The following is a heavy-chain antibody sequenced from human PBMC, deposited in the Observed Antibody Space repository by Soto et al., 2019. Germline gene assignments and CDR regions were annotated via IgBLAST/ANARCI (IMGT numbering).Heavy chain of an antibody. D-gene: IGHD5-12*01. CDR1: GASTVSHYH. CDR3: PLPLLPTTGFDY. J-gene: IGHJ4*02. Sequence: QVQLQESGPGLVKPSQTLSLTCSVSGASTVSHYHWTWIRQPPGKGLESMGYIFNSGTTFYNPSLTFPLSISMATSGNLFSLELLSVTAADTSFYYCPLPLLPTTGFDYWGQGTLVTVSS. V-gene: IGHV4-31*02. CDR2: IFNSGTT.